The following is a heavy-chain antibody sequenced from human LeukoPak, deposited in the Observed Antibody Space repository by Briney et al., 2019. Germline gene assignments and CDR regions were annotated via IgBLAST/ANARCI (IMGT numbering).Heavy chain of an antibody. CDR3: ASSTSRAGGPGGHSFDY. CDR1: GFIFSSYS. D-gene: IGHD2-2*01. J-gene: IGHJ4*02. Sequence: PGGSLRLSCAASGFIFSSYSMNWVRQAPGKGLEWVSPISSSTSYMYYADSVKGRFTISRDNAKNSLYLQVNSLRADDTAVYYCASSTSRAGGPGGHSFDYWGQGTLVTVSS. CDR2: ISSSTSYM. V-gene: IGHV3-21*01.